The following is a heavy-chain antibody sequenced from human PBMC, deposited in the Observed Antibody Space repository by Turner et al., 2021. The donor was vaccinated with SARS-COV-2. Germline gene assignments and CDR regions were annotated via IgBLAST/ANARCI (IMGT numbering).Heavy chain of an antibody. V-gene: IGHV3-23*01. D-gene: IGHD1-26*01. J-gene: IGHJ6*02. Sequence: EVQLLESGGGLVQPGGALRLAWGTSGFTFDNYALTWVRQAPGKGLEWVSTISGTAYSTDYADSVRGRFSISRDFSKNTMYLQMNSLRAEDTAVYYCAKGITVGPTIGMDVWGHGTRVTVSS. CDR1: GFTFDNYA. CDR2: ISGTAYST. CDR3: AKGITVGPTIGMDV.